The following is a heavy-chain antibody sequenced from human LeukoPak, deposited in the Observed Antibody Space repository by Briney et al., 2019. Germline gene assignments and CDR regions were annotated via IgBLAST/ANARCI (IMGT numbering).Heavy chain of an antibody. CDR1: GFTFSSYN. CDR3: ARSLPVPGYIGRGFDP. CDR2: ITSSSIHI. V-gene: IGHV3-21*01. Sequence: KTGGSLRLSCAASGFTFSSYNMNWVRQAPGKGLEWVSSITSSSIHIYYADSVKGRFTISRDDATNSLYLQMTGLRAEDTAVYYCARSLPVPGYIGRGFDPWGQGTLVTVSS. J-gene: IGHJ5*02. D-gene: IGHD3-9*01.